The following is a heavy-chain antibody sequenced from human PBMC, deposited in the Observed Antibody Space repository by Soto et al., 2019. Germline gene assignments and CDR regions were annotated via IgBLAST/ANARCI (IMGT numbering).Heavy chain of an antibody. J-gene: IGHJ4*02. CDR2: IDPSDSYT. V-gene: IGHV5-10-1*01. CDR3: AIYKRSLQWNFDY. D-gene: IGHD1-1*01. CDR1: GYSFTSYW. Sequence: GESLKISCKGSGYSFTSYWISWVRQMPGKGLEWMGRIDPSDSYTNYSPSFQGHVTISADKPISTAYLQWSSLKASDTAMYYCAIYKRSLQWNFDYWGQGTLVTVSS.